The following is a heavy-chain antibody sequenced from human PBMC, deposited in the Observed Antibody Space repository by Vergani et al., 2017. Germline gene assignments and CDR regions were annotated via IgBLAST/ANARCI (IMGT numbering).Heavy chain of an antibody. CDR3: AREYSSTSGRAFDF. Sequence: QLVESGGGWVQPGGSLRLSCVVPGFDFSSYIMNWVRQAPGKGLEWVSFVSTGTKSQSYAESVKGRFTISRDSAKNSLYLQMDSLRAEDTAVYYCAREYSSTSGRAFDFWGKGTKVTVSS. CDR1: GFDFSSYI. J-gene: IGHJ3*01. D-gene: IGHD2-2*01. V-gene: IGHV3-48*01. CDR2: VSTGTKSQ.